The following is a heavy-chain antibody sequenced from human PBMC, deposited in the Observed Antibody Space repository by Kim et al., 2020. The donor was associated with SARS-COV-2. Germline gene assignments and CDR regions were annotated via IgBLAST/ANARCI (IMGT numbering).Heavy chain of an antibody. D-gene: IGHD4-4*01. CDR2: I. V-gene: IGHV3-48*01. CDR3: ARSNKGFDY. Sequence: INYADSVKGRFTIARDKGKNSLYLQMDSLRAEDTAVYFCARSNKGFDYCGQGTLVTVSS. J-gene: IGHJ4*02.